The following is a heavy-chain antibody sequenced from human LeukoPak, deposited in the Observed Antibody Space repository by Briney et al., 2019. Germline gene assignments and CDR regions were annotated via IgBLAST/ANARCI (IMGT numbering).Heavy chain of an antibody. CDR2: IYYSGST. V-gene: IGHV4-59*08. D-gene: IGHD2-15*01. J-gene: IGHJ3*02. CDR1: GGSISSYY. Sequence: SETLSLTCTVSGGSISSYYWSWIRQPPGKGLEWIGYIYYSGSTNYNPSLKSRVTISVDTSKNQFSLKLSSVTAADTAVYYCARHGDVYCSGGSCYRDAFDIWGQGTMVTVSS. CDR3: ARHGDVYCSGGSCYRDAFDI.